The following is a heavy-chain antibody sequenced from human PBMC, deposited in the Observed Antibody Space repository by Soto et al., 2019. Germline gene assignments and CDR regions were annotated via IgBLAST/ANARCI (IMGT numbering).Heavy chain of an antibody. V-gene: IGHV1-69*13. J-gene: IGHJ4*02. CDR2: IIPIFGTA. D-gene: IGHD3-22*01. CDR1: GGTFSSYA. CDR3: ALYYDSSGYYPFDY. Sequence: GASVKVSCKASGGTFSSYAISWVRQAPGQGLEWMGGIIPIFGTANYAQKFQGRVTITADESTSTAYMELSSLRSEDTAVYYCALYYDSSGYYPFDYWGEGTLVTVSS.